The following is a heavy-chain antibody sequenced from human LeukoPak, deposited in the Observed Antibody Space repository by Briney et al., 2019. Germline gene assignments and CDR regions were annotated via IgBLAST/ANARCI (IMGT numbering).Heavy chain of an antibody. Sequence: GGSLRLSCAASGFTFSSYWMSWVRQAPRKGLEWVSGISASGDSTHYADSVKGRFTISRDNSRNTLYLQMNSLRAEDTAVYYCVRGCSAVSCYAFDYWGQGTLVTVSS. D-gene: IGHD2-15*01. CDR2: ISASGDST. CDR1: GFTFSSYW. CDR3: VRGCSAVSCYAFDY. V-gene: IGHV3-23*01. J-gene: IGHJ4*02.